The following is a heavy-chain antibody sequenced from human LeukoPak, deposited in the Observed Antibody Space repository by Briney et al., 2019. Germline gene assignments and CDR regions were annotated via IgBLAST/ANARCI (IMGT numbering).Heavy chain of an antibody. D-gene: IGHD6-19*01. CDR3: AKDGSGWYRGNFDY. Sequence: GGSLRLSCAASGFTFSSYAMSWVRQAPGKGLEWVSAISGSGGSTYYADSVKGRFTISRDNSKNTLYLQMNSLRAEDTAVYYCAKDGSGWYRGNFDYWGQGTLVTVSP. CDR2: ISGSGGST. J-gene: IGHJ4*02. V-gene: IGHV3-23*01. CDR1: GFTFSSYA.